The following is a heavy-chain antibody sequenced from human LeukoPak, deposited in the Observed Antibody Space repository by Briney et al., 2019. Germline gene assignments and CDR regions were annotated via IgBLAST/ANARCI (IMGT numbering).Heavy chain of an antibody. CDR3: AKSSGPGGYYYYGMDV. V-gene: IGHV3-23*01. D-gene: IGHD3-22*01. J-gene: IGHJ6*02. CDR1: GFTFSSYA. Sequence: GGSLRLSCAASGFTFSSYAMSWVRQAPGKGLEWVSAISGSGGSTYYADSVKGRFTISRDNSKNTLYLQMNSLRAEDTAVYYCAKSSGPGGYYYYGMDVWGQGITVTVSS. CDR2: ISGSGGST.